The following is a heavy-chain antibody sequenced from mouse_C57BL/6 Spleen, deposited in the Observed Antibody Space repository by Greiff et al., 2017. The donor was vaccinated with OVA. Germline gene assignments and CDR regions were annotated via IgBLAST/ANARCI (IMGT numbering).Heavy chain of an antibody. D-gene: IGHD1-1*01. J-gene: IGHJ2*01. CDR1: GYSITSGYY. CDR2: ISYDGSN. CDR3: ARGGLRREGFDY. Sequence: EVQLVESGPGLVKPSQSLSLTCSVTGYSITSGYYWTWIRQFPGNKLEWMGYISYDGSNNYNPSLKNRISITRDTSKNQFFLKLNSVTTEDTATYYCARGGLRREGFDYWGQGTTLTVSS. V-gene: IGHV3-6*01.